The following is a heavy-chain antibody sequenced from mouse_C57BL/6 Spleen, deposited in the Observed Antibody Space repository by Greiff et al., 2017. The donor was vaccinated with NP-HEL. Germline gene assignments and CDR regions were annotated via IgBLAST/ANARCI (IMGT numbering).Heavy chain of an antibody. CDR1: GYAFSSSW. CDR3: ARIGSSLYYAMDY. Sequence: VQGVESGPELVKPGASVKISCKASGYAFSSSWMNWVKQRPGKGLEWIGRIYPGDGDTNYNGKFKGKATLTADKSSSTAYMQLSSLTSEDSAVYFCARIGSSLYYAMDYWGQGTSVTVSS. V-gene: IGHV1-82*01. D-gene: IGHD1-1*01. CDR2: IYPGDGDT. J-gene: IGHJ4*01.